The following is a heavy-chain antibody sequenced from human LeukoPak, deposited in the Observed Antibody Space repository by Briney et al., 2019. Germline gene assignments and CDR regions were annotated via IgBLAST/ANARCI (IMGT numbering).Heavy chain of an antibody. D-gene: IGHD1-1*01. CDR3: ARGNGKVDS. CDR2: IYYRGST. CDR1: GGSISNGGYC. V-gene: IGHV4-31*03. Sequence: SETLSLTCTVSGGSISNGGYCWSWIRQYPGKGLEWIGYIYYRGSTYYNPSLKSRITISVDTSENQFSLRLTSVTAADTAVYYCARGNGKVDSWGQGTLVTVSS. J-gene: IGHJ4*02.